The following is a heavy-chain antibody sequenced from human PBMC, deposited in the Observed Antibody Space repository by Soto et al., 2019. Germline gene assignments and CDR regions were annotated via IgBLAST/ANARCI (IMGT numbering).Heavy chain of an antibody. D-gene: IGHD3-9*01. CDR3: ARGQLRYFDGSNWFAP. Sequence: SETLSLTCIVSGGSISSVGYYWSWFRQHPWKGLEGIGSIYYSGSTYYNPSLKSRVTISVDTSKNQFSLKLSSVTAADTAVYYCARGQLRYFDGSNWFAPWGQGTLVTVSS. CDR2: IYYSGST. V-gene: IGHV4-31*03. CDR1: GGSISSVGYY. J-gene: IGHJ5*02.